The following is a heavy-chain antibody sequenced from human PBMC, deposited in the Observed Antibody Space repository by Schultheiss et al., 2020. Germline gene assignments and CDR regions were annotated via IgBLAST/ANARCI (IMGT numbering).Heavy chain of an antibody. Sequence: GGSLRLSCAASGFPFSSYWMHWVRQAPGKGLVWVSRISSDGRSTSYADSVKGRFTISRDNAKNTLSLQMHSPRAEDTAVYYCARIAVTGHFDYWGQGTLVTVSS. CDR3: ARIAVTGHFDY. J-gene: IGHJ4*02. D-gene: IGHD6-19*01. V-gene: IGHV3-74*01. CDR2: ISSDGRST. CDR1: GFPFSSYW.